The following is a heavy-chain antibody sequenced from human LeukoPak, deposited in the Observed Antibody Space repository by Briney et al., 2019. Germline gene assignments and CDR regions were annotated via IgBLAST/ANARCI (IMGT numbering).Heavy chain of an antibody. CDR3: ARDGSGRKYKTFDY. CDR1: GGSFSGYY. V-gene: IGHV4-34*01. D-gene: IGHD3-10*01. J-gene: IGHJ4*02. CDR2: INHSGIT. Sequence: SETLSLTCAVYGGSFSGYYWSWIRQPPGKGLEWIGEINHSGITSYNPSLKSRVTISVDTSENQISLKLSSVTAADTAVYYCARDGSGRKYKTFDYWGQGTLVTVSS.